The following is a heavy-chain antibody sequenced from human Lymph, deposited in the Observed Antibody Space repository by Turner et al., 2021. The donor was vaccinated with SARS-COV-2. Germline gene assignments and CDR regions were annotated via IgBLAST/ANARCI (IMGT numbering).Heavy chain of an antibody. V-gene: IGHV1-8*02. CDR3: ARGGYSGGGMDV. CDR2: RNPNSGNT. Sequence: QVQLVQSGAEVKKPGASVKVSCKAPGYSFTSYDINWVRQATGQGIEWKGWRNPNSGNTGYEQQSQGRVTMTRNTSISTAYMELSSLRSEDTAVYYCARGGYSGGGMDVWGQGTTVTVSS. CDR1: GYSFTSYD. J-gene: IGHJ6*02. D-gene: IGHD1-26*01.